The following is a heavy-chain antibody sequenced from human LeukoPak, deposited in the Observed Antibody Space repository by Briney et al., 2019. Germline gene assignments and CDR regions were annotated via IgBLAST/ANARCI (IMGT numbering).Heavy chain of an antibody. CDR1: GFSISSHW. V-gene: IGHV3-7*01. CDR2: LKEDVSAR. J-gene: IGHJ4*02. D-gene: IGHD2-2*01. CDR3: ARDSRRSSALRPY. Sequence: PGGSLRLSCVASGFSISSHWMSWVRQAPGKGLEWVASLKEDVSARNLVDSVKGRSTISTDNAKNSLYLQMNSLRAEDTAVYYCARDSRRSSALRPYWGQGTLVTVSS.